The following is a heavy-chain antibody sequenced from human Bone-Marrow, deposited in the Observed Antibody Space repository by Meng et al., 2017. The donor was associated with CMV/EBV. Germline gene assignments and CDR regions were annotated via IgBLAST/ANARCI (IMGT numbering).Heavy chain of an antibody. CDR2: IYYSGTT. CDR1: GGSISSYY. Sequence: SETLSLTCTVSGGSISSYYWNWIRQPPGKGLECIGYIYYSGTTYYNPSLKSRVTISVDTSKNLFSLKLSSVTAADTAVYYCARGDGDYGYDWGQGTRVTVSS. D-gene: IGHD4-17*01. V-gene: IGHV4-59*01. J-gene: IGHJ4*02. CDR3: ARGDGDYGYD.